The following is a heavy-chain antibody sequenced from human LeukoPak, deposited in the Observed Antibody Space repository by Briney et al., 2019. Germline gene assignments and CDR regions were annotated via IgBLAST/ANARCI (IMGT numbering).Heavy chain of an antibody. V-gene: IGHV4-59*01. Sequence: PGGSLRLSCAASGVTFSSYGMHWIRQPPGKGLEWIGYVYYSGITNYNPSLKSRVSISLDTSKNQFSLKLTSVTAADTAVYYCASQLGGTTFHWGQGTLVTVSS. CDR3: ASQLGGTTFH. CDR1: GVTFSSYG. CDR2: VYYSGIT. D-gene: IGHD1-1*01. J-gene: IGHJ4*02.